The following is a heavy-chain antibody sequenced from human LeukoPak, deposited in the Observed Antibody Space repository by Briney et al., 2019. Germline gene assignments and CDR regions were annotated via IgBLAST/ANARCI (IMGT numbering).Heavy chain of an antibody. CDR2: IYYSGST. D-gene: IGHD3-10*01. CDR3: ARWFGELSLDAFDI. J-gene: IGHJ3*02. Sequence: PSETLSLTCTVSGGSISSSSYYWGWIRQPPGKGLEWIGYIYYSGSTYYNPSLKSRVTISADTSKNQFSLKLSSVTAADTAVYYCARWFGELSLDAFDIWGQGTMVTVSS. CDR1: GGSISSSSYY. V-gene: IGHV4-61*05.